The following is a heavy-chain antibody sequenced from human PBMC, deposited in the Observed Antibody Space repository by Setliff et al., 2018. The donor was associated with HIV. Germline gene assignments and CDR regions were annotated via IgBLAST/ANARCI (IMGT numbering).Heavy chain of an antibody. Sequence: PLETLSLTCTVSGGSISSSSYYWGWIRQPPGKGLEWIGSIYYSGSTYYNPSLKSRVTISVDTSKNQFSLKVNSVTAADTAVYYCARLYRFSSGYSLGGFDYWGQGTLVTVSS. CDR3: ARLYRFSSGYSLGGFDY. CDR2: IYYSGST. CDR1: GGSISSSSYY. V-gene: IGHV4-39*01. D-gene: IGHD3-22*01. J-gene: IGHJ4*02.